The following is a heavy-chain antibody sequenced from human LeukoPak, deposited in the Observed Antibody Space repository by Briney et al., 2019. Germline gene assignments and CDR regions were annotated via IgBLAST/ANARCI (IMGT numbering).Heavy chain of an antibody. CDR1: GASISSSNYY. Sequence: PSETLSLTCTVSGASISSSNYYWGWIRQPPGKGLEWIGTRSYSGSTYYNPSLKSRVTISVDTSKNQFSLKLSSVTAADTAVYYCARDPYYYVSGSYSDVWGQGTTVTVSS. D-gene: IGHD3-10*01. CDR2: RSYSGST. CDR3: ARDPYYYVSGSYSDV. V-gene: IGHV4-39*07. J-gene: IGHJ6*02.